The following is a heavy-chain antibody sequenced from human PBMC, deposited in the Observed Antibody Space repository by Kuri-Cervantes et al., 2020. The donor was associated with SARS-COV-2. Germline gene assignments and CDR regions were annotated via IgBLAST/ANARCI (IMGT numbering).Heavy chain of an antibody. J-gene: IGHJ4*02. D-gene: IGHD7-27*01. CDR2: INPSSGGT. Sequence: ASVKVSCKASGYTFTNYYIYWVRQAPGQGLEWMGIINPSSGGTSDAQKFQGRVTMTRDTSTSTVYVELSSLRSDDTAVYYCARNWGRYYFDYWGQGTLVTVSS. CDR1: GYTFTNYY. V-gene: IGHV1-46*01. CDR3: ARNWGRYYFDY.